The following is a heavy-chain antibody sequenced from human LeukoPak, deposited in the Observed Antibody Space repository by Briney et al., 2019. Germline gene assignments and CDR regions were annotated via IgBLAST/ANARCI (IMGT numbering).Heavy chain of an antibody. CDR3: ARGGPNYCSGGSCYPQY. CDR1: GYTFTGYY. V-gene: IGHV1-2*02. J-gene: IGHJ4*02. D-gene: IGHD2-15*01. CDR2: INPNSGGT. Sequence: ASVKVSCKASGYTFTGYYMHWVRQAPGQGLEWMGWINPNSGGTNYAQKFQGRATMTRDTSISTAYMELGRLRSDDTAVYYCARGGPNYCSGGSCYPQYWGQGTLVTVSS.